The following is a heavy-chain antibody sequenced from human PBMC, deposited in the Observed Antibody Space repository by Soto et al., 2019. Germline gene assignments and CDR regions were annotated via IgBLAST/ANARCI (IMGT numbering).Heavy chain of an antibody. V-gene: IGHV4-59*01. D-gene: IGHD6-19*01. CDR1: GGSISSYY. CDR3: ARSRYTSGWWTPPFDY. J-gene: IGHJ4*02. CDR2: IYYSGST. Sequence: SETLSLTCAVSGGSISSYYWSWIRQPPGKGLEWIGYIYYSGSTNYNPSLKSRVTISVDTSKNQFSLKLASVTAADTAVYYCARSRYTSGWWTPPFDYWGQGTLVTVSS.